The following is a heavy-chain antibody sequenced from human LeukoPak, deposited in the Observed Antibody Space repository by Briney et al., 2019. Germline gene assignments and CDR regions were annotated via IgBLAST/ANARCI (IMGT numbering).Heavy chain of an antibody. CDR3: ARDQVCSGGSCYVFGSAWFPAYYYYYGMDV. CDR2: ISAYNGNT. V-gene: IGHV1-18*01. J-gene: IGHJ6*02. D-gene: IGHD2-15*01. Sequence: ASVKVSCKASGYTFTSYGISWVRQAPGQGLEWMGWISAYNGNTNYAQKLQGRVTMTTDTSTSTAYMELRSLRSDDTAVYYCARDQVCSGGSCYVFGSAWFPAYYYYYGMDVWGQGTTVTVSS. CDR1: GYTFTSYG.